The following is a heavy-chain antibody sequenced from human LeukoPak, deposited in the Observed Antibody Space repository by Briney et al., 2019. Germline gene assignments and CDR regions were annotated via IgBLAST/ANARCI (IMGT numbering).Heavy chain of an antibody. J-gene: IGHJ6*03. CDR2: ISSSSSYI. Sequence: GGSLRLSCAASGFTFSSYSLNWVRQAPGKGLEWVSSISSSSSYIYYADSVKGRFTISRDNAKNSLYLQMNSLRAEDTAVYYCARDGTYDFWSGYYSDPHYMDVWGKGTTVTVSS. V-gene: IGHV3-21*01. CDR1: GFTFSSYS. D-gene: IGHD3-3*01. CDR3: ARDGTYDFWSGYYSDPHYMDV.